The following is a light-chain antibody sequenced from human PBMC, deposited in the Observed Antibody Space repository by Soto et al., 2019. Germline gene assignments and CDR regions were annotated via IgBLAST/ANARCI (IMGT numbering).Light chain of an antibody. CDR2: EVS. Sequence: QSALTQPASVSGSPGQSITISCTGTSSDVGGYDYVSWYQQHPGKAPKLMIYEVSNRPSGVFNRFSGSKSGNTASLTISGLQAEDEADYYYSSYTSSSTSPYVFGTGTKLTVL. CDR3: SSYTSSSTSPYV. CDR1: SSDVGGYDY. J-gene: IGLJ1*01. V-gene: IGLV2-14*01.